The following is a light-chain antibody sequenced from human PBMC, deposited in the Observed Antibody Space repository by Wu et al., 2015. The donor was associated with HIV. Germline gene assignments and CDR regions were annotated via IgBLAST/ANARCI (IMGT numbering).Light chain of an antibody. Sequence: IRMTQSPSSLSASTGDRVTITCRASQGISSYLAWYQQKPGKAPKFLIYAASTLQSGVPSRFSGSGSGTDFTLTISSLQPEDVATYYCQKYNTAPWTFGQGTKVEMK. J-gene: IGKJ1*01. CDR2: AAS. CDR1: QGISSY. V-gene: IGKV1-27*01. CDR3: QKYNTAPWT.